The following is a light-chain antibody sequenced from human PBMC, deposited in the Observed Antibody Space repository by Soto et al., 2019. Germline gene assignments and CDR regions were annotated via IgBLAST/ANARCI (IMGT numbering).Light chain of an antibody. CDR1: QIISHW. J-gene: IGKJ2*01. Sequence: IQMTQSPSTLSASVGDRVTITCRATQIISHWWAWYQQKPGKAPKLLISKACTLENGVPSRFSGGISGTDFILTITGLQPDDFATDCCQQYSIDPGTFGQGTKLEI. CDR3: QQYSIDPGT. CDR2: KAC. V-gene: IGKV1-5*03.